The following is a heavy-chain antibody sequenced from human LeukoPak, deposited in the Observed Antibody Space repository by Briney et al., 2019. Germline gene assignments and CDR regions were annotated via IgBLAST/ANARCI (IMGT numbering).Heavy chain of an antibody. CDR2: IYTSGST. V-gene: IGHV4-4*07. Sequence: SETLSLTCTVSGGSISSYYWSWIRQPAGKGLEWIGRIYTSGSTNYNPSLKSRVTISVDTSKNQFSLKLSSVTAADTAVYYCASLGAAAGKGWFDPWGQGTLVTVSS. J-gene: IGHJ5*02. D-gene: IGHD6-13*01. CDR3: ASLGAAAGKGWFDP. CDR1: GGSISSYY.